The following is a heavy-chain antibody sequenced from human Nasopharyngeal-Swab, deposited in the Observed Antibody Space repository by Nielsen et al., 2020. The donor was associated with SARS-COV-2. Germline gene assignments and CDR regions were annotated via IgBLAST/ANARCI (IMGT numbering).Heavy chain of an antibody. CDR1: GFTFSSYS. CDR3: VKHQGSSSDQ. J-gene: IGHJ4*02. CDR2: ISSSSSTI. V-gene: IGHV3-48*02. Sequence: GESLKISCAASGFTFSSYSMNWVRQAPGKGLEWVSYISSSSSTIYYADSVKGRFTISRDNAKNSLYLQMNSLRDGDTAVYYCVKHQGSSSDQWGQGTLVTVSS.